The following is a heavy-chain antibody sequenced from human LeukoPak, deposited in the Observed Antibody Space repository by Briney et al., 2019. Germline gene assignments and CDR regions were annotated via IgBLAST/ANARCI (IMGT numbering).Heavy chain of an antibody. CDR3: AKDRVGAMLYFDY. CDR1: GFTFSSYG. CDR2: LSGSGGTT. V-gene: IGHV3-23*01. J-gene: IGHJ4*02. D-gene: IGHD1-26*01. Sequence: GGSLRLSCSASGFTFSSYGMSWGRQAPGEGLGWGSGLSGSGGTTYYVDSVKGRFTISRDNSKNTLYLQMNSLRAEDTAVYYCAKDRVGAMLYFDYWGQGTLVTVSS.